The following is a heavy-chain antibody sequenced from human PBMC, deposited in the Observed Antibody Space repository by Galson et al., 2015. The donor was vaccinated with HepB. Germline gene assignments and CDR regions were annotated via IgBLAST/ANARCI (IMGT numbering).Heavy chain of an antibody. CDR1: GFTFSSYA. Sequence: SLRLSCAASGFTFSSYAMHWVRQAPGKGLEWVAVISYDGSNKYYADSVKGRFTISRDNSKNTLYLQMNSLRAEDTAVYYCARVGWELLGGGDAFDIWGQGTMVTVSS. CDR2: ISYDGSNK. D-gene: IGHD1-26*01. CDR3: ARVGWELLGGGDAFDI. J-gene: IGHJ3*02. V-gene: IGHV3-30-3*01.